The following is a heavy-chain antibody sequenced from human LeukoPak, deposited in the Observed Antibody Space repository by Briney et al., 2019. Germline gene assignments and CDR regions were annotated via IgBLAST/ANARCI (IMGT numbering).Heavy chain of an antibody. V-gene: IGHV3-23*01. D-gene: IGHD3-10*01. CDR2: VRGNGDST. CDR3: AKGFFGSGSFPHNFDY. Sequence: GGSLRLSCAASGFTFSSFAMHWVRQAPGKGLEWVAVVRGNGDSTHYADSVKGRFTISRDNSKNTLYLQMNSLRNEDTAVYYCAKGFFGSGSFPHNFDYWGQGTLVTVSS. J-gene: IGHJ4*02. CDR1: GFTFSSFA.